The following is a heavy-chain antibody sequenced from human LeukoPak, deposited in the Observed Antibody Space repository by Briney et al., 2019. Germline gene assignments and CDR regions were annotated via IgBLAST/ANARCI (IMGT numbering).Heavy chain of an antibody. CDR1: GFTFTTYW. CDR3: ARDQVPDYGDYGLDY. V-gene: IGHV3-74*01. D-gene: IGHD4-17*01. Sequence: GGSLRLSCAASGFTFTTYWMHWVRQAPGKGLVWVSHINSDGSITSYADSVKGRFTISRDNSKNTLYLQMNSLRAEDTAVYYCARDQVPDYGDYGLDYWGQGTLVTVSS. CDR2: INSDGSIT. J-gene: IGHJ4*02.